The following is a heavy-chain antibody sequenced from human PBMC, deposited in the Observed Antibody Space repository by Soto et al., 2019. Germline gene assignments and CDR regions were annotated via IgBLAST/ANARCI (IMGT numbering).Heavy chain of an antibody. CDR1: GFTFSSYG. CDR2: ISYDGSTK. V-gene: IGHV3-30*18. J-gene: IGHJ4*02. Sequence: QVQLVESGGGVVHPGRSLRLSCAASGFTFSSYGMHWVRQAPGKGLEWVAVISYDGSTKYYADSVKGRFTISRDNSKNTLYLQMNSLRAEDTAVYYCVKDRSSRYFVYWGQGTLVTVSS. CDR3: VKDRSSRYFVY. D-gene: IGHD6-13*01.